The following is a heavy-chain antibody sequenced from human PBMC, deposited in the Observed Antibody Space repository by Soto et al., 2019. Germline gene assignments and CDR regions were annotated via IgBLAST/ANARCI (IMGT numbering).Heavy chain of an antibody. CDR3: ARGAEYQVLSRDYFYGMDV. J-gene: IGHJ6*02. D-gene: IGHD2-2*01. CDR2: ISYDGNNK. V-gene: IGHV3-30*03. CDR1: TFTLSTYG. Sequence: QVQLVESGGGVVQPGRSLRLSCAASTFTLSTYGMHWVRQAPGKGLEWVAVISYDGNNKYYAVSVKGRFTISRDNSRNTLSLQMKSLTTEDTAVYYCARGAEYQVLSRDYFYGMDVWGQGIMVTVSS.